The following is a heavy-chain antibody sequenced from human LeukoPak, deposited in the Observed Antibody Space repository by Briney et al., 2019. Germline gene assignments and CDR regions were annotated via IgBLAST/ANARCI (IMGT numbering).Heavy chain of an antibody. Sequence: GGSLRLSCAASGFTFSSYSMNWVRQAPGKGLEWVSSISSSSSYIYYADSVKGRFTISRDNAKNSLYLQMNSLRAEDTAVYYCARDSAVTTGYFDYWGQGTLVTVSS. CDR3: ARDSAVTTGYFDY. J-gene: IGHJ4*02. CDR2: ISSSSSYI. V-gene: IGHV3-21*01. D-gene: IGHD4-17*01. CDR1: GFTFSSYS.